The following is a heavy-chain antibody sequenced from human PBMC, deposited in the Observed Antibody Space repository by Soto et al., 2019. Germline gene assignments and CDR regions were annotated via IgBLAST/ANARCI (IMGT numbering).Heavy chain of an antibody. Sequence: GASVKVSCKASGYTFTGYYMHWVRQAPGQGLEWMGWINPNSGGTNYAQKFQGWVTMTRDTSISTAYMELSRLRSDDTAVYYCARGQSLRFLEWLSSQRNWFDPWGQGTLVTVSS. D-gene: IGHD3-3*01. CDR3: ARGQSLRFLEWLSSQRNWFDP. CDR1: GYTFTGYY. CDR2: INPNSGGT. J-gene: IGHJ5*02. V-gene: IGHV1-2*04.